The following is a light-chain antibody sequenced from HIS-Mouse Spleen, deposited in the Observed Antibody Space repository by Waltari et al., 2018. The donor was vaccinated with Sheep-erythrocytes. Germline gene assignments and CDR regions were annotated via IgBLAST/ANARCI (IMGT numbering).Light chain of an antibody. V-gene: IGLV2-11*01. Sequence: QSALTQPRSVSGSPGPSVTISCTGTSRSVGCYTYVSWYQQHPGKAPKLMIYDVSKRPSGVPDRFSGSKSGNTASLTISGLQAEDEADYYCCSYAGSYNHVFATGTKVTVL. CDR3: CSYAGSYNHV. J-gene: IGLJ1*01. CDR1: SRSVGCYTY. CDR2: DVS.